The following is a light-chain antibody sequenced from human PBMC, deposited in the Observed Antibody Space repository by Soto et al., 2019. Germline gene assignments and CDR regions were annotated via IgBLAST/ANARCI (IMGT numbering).Light chain of an antibody. CDR1: QSVSSNY. J-gene: IGKJ1*01. CDR3: QQYDASPRT. CDR2: GAS. V-gene: IGKV3-20*01. Sequence: EIVLTQSPGTLSLSPGERATLSCRASQSVSSNYLAWHQQTSDEPPRLLIYGASSTATGIPTMFSGSGSWPEVTLTISRLEPEDFAVYYWQQYDASPRTFGQGTKVEI.